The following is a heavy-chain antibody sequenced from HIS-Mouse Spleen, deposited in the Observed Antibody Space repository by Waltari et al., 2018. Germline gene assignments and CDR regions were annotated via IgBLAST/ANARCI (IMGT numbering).Heavy chain of an antibody. J-gene: IGHJ4*02. D-gene: IGHD1-26*01. Sequence: QVQLVESGGGVVQPGRSLRLSCAASGFTFSSYAMHWVRQAPGKGLEWVAVISYEGSNKYSADSVKGRFTISRDNSKNTLYLQMNSLRAEDTAVYYCAKDTSGSYSDYWGQGTLVTVSS. CDR2: ISYEGSNK. V-gene: IGHV3-30-3*01. CDR3: AKDTSGSYSDY. CDR1: GFTFSSYA.